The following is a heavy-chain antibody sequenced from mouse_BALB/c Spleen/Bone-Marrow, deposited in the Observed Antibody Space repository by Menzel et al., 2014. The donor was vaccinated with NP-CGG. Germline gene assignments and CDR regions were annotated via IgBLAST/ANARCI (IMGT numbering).Heavy chain of an antibody. CDR2: INPSNGRT. CDR3: ARERYDYDWKDY. CDR1: GYTFTSYW. V-gene: IGHV1S81*02. Sequence: QVQLQQSGAELVKPGASVKLSCKASGYTFTSYWMHWVKQRPGQGLEWIGEINPSNGRTNYNEKFKSKATLTVDKSSSTACMQLSSLTSENSAVYYCARERYDYDWKDYWGQGTTLTVSS. J-gene: IGHJ2*01. D-gene: IGHD2-4*01.